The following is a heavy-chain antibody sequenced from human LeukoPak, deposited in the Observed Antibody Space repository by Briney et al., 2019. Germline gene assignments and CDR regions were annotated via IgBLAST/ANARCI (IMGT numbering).Heavy chain of an antibody. D-gene: IGHD3-22*01. CDR3: ARDRGYDSSGYFFDY. J-gene: IGHJ4*02. Sequence: GGPLRLSCAASGFTFSSYSMNWVRQAPGKGLEWVSYISSSSSTIYYADSVKGRFTISRDNAKNSLYLQMNSLRDEDTAVYYYARDRGYDSSGYFFDYWGQGTLVTVSS. CDR2: ISSSSSTI. V-gene: IGHV3-48*02. CDR1: GFTFSSYS.